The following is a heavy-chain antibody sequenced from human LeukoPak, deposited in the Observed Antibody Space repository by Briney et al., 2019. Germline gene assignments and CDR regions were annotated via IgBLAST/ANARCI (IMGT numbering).Heavy chain of an antibody. CDR2: IYYSGST. CDR3: ARDNDYGGNYGLGY. Sequence: SETLSLTCTVSGGSISSYYWSWIRQPPGKGLGWIGYIYYSGSTNYNPSLKSRVTISVDTSKNQFSLKLSSVTAADTAVYYCARDNDYGGNYGLGYWGQGTLVTVSS. D-gene: IGHD4-23*01. J-gene: IGHJ4*02. V-gene: IGHV4-59*12. CDR1: GGSISSYY.